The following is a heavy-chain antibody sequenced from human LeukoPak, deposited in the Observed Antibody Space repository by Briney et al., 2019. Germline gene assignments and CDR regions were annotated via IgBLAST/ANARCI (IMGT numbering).Heavy chain of an antibody. CDR2: IYYSGST. Sequence: SETLSLTCTVSGGSTSSSSYYWGWIRQPPGKGLEWIGSIYYSGSTYYNPSLKSRVTISVDTSKNQFSLKLSSVTAADTAVYYCARLEGAAGFDYWGQGTLVTVSS. CDR3: ARLEGAAGFDY. D-gene: IGHD1-14*01. V-gene: IGHV4-39*01. J-gene: IGHJ4*02. CDR1: GGSTSSSSYY.